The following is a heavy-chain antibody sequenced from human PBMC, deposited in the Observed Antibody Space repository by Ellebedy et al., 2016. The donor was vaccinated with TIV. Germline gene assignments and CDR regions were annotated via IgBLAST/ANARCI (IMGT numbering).Heavy chain of an antibody. D-gene: IGHD5-12*01. CDR3: AIGSGYIIDY. CDR1: GGSISSYY. CDR2: IYYSGST. J-gene: IGHJ4*02. V-gene: IGHV4-59*01. Sequence: MPSETLSLTCTVSGGSISSYYWSWIRQPPGKGLEWIGYIYYSGSTNYNPSLKSRVTISVDTSKNQFSLRLTSVTAADTAVYYCAIGSGYIIDYWGRGILVTVSS.